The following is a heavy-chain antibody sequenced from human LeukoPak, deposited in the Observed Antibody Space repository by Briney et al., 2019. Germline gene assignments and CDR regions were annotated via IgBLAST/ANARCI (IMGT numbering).Heavy chain of an antibody. CDR2: ISSGSRII. CDR3: ARNPAGIGDF. CDR1: GFTFSTYN. J-gene: IGHJ4*02. D-gene: IGHD1-26*01. Sequence: GGSLRLSCAAPGFTFSTYNMNWVRQAPGKGLEWVSFISSGSRIIYYADSVKGRFTVSRVNAKNSLYLQMNSLRDEDTAVYYCARNPAGIGDFWGQGTLVTVSS. V-gene: IGHV3-48*02.